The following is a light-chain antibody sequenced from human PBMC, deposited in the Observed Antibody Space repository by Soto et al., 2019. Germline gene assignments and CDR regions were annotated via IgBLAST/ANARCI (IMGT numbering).Light chain of an antibody. CDR2: AAS. CDR1: QSISTW. V-gene: IGKV1-5*01. Sequence: DIQLTQSPSILSASVGDRVTLTCRASQSISTWLAWYQQKPGKAPKLLIYAASTLENGVPTRFSGTGSETEYTLTVSSLQPDDSATYYCQQYNDYITFGQGTRLE. J-gene: IGKJ5*01. CDR3: QQYNDYIT.